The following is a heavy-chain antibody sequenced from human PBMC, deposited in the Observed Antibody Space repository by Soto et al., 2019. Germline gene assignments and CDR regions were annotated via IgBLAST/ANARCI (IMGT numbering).Heavy chain of an antibody. V-gene: IGHV1-69*01. J-gene: IGHJ5*02. CDR3: ARDEGYYDSSGYYYFWFDP. D-gene: IGHD3-22*01. Sequence: QVQLVQSGAEVKKPGSSVKVSCKASGGTFSSYAISWVRQAPGQGLEWMGGLIPIFGTANYAQKFQGRVTITADESTSTAYMELSSLRSEDTAVYYCARDEGYYDSSGYYYFWFDPWGQGTLVTVSS. CDR1: GGTFSSYA. CDR2: LIPIFGTA.